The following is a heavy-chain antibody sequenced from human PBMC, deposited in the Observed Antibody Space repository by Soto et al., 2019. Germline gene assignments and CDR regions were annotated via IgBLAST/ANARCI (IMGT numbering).Heavy chain of an antibody. CDR3: ARDRTLYSSSWYYFDY. CDR1: GDTFTSSA. J-gene: IGHJ4*02. V-gene: IGHV1-3*01. CDR2: INAGNGNT. D-gene: IGHD6-13*01. Sequence: ASVKVSCKASGDTFTSSAMHWVRQAPGQRLEWMGWINAGNGNTKYSQKFQGRVTITRDTSASTAYMELSSLRSEDTAVYYCARDRTLYSSSWYYFDYWGQGTLVTVSS.